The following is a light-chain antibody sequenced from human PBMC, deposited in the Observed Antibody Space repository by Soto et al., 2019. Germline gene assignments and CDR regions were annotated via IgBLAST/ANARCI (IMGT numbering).Light chain of an antibody. J-gene: IGKJ5*01. CDR1: QSVTSTY. CDR3: QQYGSSHT. V-gene: IGKV3-20*01. Sequence: EIVLTQSPGTLSLSPGERATLSWRASQSVTSTYLAWYQQKPGQAPRLLIYGASSRAIGIPDRFSGSVSGSDFILTINRLEPEDFAVYYCQQYGSSHTFGQGTRLEIK. CDR2: GAS.